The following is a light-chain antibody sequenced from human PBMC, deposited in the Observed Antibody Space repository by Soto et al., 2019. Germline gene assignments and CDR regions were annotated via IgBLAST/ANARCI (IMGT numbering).Light chain of an antibody. CDR3: CSYTTSSTLGYV. J-gene: IGLJ1*01. CDR2: DVS. Sequence: QSVLTQPASVSGSPGQSITISCTGTSSDVGGYNYVSWYQQHPGKAPQLMIYDVSNRPSGVSTRFAGSKSGNTASLTISGPQAEDEADYDCCSYTTSSTLGYVFGTGTKVTVL. V-gene: IGLV2-14*03. CDR1: SSDVGGYNY.